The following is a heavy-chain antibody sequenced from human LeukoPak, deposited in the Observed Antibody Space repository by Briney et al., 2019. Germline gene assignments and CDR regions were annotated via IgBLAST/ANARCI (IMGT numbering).Heavy chain of an antibody. CDR1: GFTFSSYG. CDR3: ARGLHRRCSGGICYRPFDY. D-gene: IGHD2-15*01. J-gene: IGHJ4*02. V-gene: IGHV3-30*19. Sequence: GGSLRLSCAASGFTFSSYGMHWVRQAPGKGLEWVALISSDGSKIYYADSVKGRFTISRDNSRNTLYLQMNSLRAEDSAVYYCARGLHRRCSGGICYRPFDYWGQGTLVTVSS. CDR2: ISSDGSKI.